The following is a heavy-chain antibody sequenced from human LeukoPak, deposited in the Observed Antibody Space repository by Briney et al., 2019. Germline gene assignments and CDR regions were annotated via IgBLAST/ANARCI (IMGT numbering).Heavy chain of an antibody. CDR1: GYSISSGYY. CDR2: IYHSGST. J-gene: IGHJ4*02. Sequence: SETLSLTCTVSGYSISSGYYWGWIRQPPGKRLEWIGSIYHSGSTYYNPSLKSRVTISVDTSKNQFSLKLSSVTAADTAVYYCARGDQYYYDSSGYSHYFDYWGQGTLVTVSS. CDR3: ARGDQYYYDSSGYSHYFDY. D-gene: IGHD3-22*01. V-gene: IGHV4-38-2*02.